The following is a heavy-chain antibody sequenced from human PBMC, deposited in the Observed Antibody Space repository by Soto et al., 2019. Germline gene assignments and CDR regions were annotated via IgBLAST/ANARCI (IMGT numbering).Heavy chain of an antibody. D-gene: IGHD3-3*01. J-gene: IGHJ4*02. V-gene: IGHV3-30*18. CDR2: ISYDGSNK. CDR1: GFTFSSYG. CDR3: AKDQIFGVAMPFDY. Sequence: GGSLRLSCAASGFTFSSYGMHWVRQAPGKGLEWVAVISYDGSNKYYADSVKGRFTISRDNSKNTLYLQMNSLRAEDTAVYYCAKDQIFGVAMPFDYWGQGTLVTVSS.